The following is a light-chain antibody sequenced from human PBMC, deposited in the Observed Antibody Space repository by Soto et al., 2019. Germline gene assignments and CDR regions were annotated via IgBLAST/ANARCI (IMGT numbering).Light chain of an antibody. CDR1: QTISSW. CDR3: QHYNSYSEA. J-gene: IGKJ1*01. Sequence: DIQMTQSPSTLSGSVGDRVTITCRASQTISSWLAWYQQKPGKAPKLLIYKASTLKSGVPSRFSGSGSGTEFTLTISSLQPDDLETYYCQHYNSYSEALAQGTNVDIK. V-gene: IGKV1-5*03. CDR2: KAS.